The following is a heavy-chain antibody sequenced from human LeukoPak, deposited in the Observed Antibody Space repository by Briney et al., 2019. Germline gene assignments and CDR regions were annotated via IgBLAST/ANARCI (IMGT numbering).Heavy chain of an antibody. Sequence: PSETLSLTCAVYGGSFSGYYWSWIRQPPGKGLEWIGEINHSGSTNYNPSLKSRVTISVDTSKNQFSLKLSSVTAADTAVYYCARGPLMTYYFDYWGQGTLVTVSS. J-gene: IGHJ4*02. CDR1: GGSFSGYY. CDR2: INHSGST. D-gene: IGHD3-16*01. V-gene: IGHV4-34*01. CDR3: ARGPLMTYYFDY.